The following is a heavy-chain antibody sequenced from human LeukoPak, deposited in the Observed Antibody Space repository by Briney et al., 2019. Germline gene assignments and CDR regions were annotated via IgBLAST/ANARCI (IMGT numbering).Heavy chain of an antibody. J-gene: IGHJ3*02. Sequence: PSETLSLTCTVSGGSISSYYWSWIRQPPGKGLEWIGYMYNSGITNFNPSLRSRVTISVDTSKNQFSLKLSSVTAADTAVYYCARHRRYDTDAFDIWGQGTMVTVSS. CDR2: MYNSGIT. CDR1: GGSISSYY. D-gene: IGHD1-14*01. CDR3: ARHRRYDTDAFDI. V-gene: IGHV4-59*08.